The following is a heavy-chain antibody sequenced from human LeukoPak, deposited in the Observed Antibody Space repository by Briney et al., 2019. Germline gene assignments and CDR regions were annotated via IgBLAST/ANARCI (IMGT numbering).Heavy chain of an antibody. D-gene: IGHD6-13*01. CDR3: ARAAAGREYFDY. CDR2: ISSSGSTI. J-gene: IGHJ4*02. CDR1: GFTFSDYY. Sequence: PGGSLRLSCAVSGFTFSDYYMSWIRQAPGKGLEWVSYISSSGSTIYYADFVKGRFIISRDNAKNSLYLQMNSLRAEDTAVYYCARAAAGREYFDYWGQGTLVTVSS. V-gene: IGHV3-11*01.